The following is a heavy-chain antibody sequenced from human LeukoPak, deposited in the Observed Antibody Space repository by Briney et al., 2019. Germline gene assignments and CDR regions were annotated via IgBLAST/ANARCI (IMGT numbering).Heavy chain of an antibody. CDR3: AGEQDDGFDI. CDR2: IWYDGSDK. V-gene: IGHV3-33*01. CDR1: GFTFSSFG. J-gene: IGHJ3*02. Sequence: GRSLRLSCAASGFTFSSFGMHWVRQAPGKGLEWVAVIWYDGSDKYYVDSVKGRFTISRDNSKITLYLQMNSLRVDDTAVYYCAGEQDDGFDIWGQGTMVTVSS.